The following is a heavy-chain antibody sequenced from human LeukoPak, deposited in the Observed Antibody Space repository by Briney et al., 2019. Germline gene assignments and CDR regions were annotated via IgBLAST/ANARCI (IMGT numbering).Heavy chain of an antibody. J-gene: IGHJ4*02. D-gene: IGHD4-17*01. CDR2: INPDGSTT. Sequence: GGSLRLSCAASGFTFTNYWMFWVRQAPGKGLVWVSGINPDGSTTTYADSVKGRFTISRENAKSTLYLHMNILRVEGTAVYYCARGRYGDYHWGQGILVTVSS. CDR3: ARGRYGDYH. CDR1: GFTFTNYW. V-gene: IGHV3-74*01.